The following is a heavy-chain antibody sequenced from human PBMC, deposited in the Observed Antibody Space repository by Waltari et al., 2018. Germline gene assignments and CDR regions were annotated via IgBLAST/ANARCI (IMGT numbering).Heavy chain of an antibody. J-gene: IGHJ3*02. CDR3: ARRSCGGDCYPYAFDI. Sequence: EVQLVQSGAEVKQPGESLKISCKGSGYRFTSYLIGWVRQLPGKGLEWMGIIYPGDSDTRYSPSFQGQVTISADKSISTAYLQWSSLKASDTAMYYCARRSCGGDCYPYAFDIWGQGTMVTVSS. V-gene: IGHV5-51*03. CDR2: IYPGDSDT. D-gene: IGHD2-21*01. CDR1: GYRFTSYL.